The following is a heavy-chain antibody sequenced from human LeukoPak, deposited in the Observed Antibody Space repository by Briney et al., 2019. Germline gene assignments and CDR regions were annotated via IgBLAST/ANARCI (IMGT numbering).Heavy chain of an antibody. D-gene: IGHD4-17*01. CDR3: AKDGNGDYVPPWYFDL. CDR1: GFTFSSYA. V-gene: IGHV3-23*01. Sequence: GGSLRLSCAASGFTFSSYAMSWVRQAPGKGLEWVSAISGSGGSTYYADSVKGRFTISRDNSKNTLYLQMNSLRAEDTAVYYCAKDGNGDYVPPWYFDLWGRGTLVTVSS. CDR2: ISGSGGST. J-gene: IGHJ2*01.